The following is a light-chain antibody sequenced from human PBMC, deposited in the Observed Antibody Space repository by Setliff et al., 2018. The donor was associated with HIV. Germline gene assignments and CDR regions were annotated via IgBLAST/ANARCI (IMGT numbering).Light chain of an antibody. V-gene: IGLV2-14*01. CDR2: EVS. Sequence: QSALTQPASVSGSPGQSITISCTGTSSDVGSYNYVSWYQQHPGKAPKLMIPEVSNRPSGVSNRFSGSKSDNTASLTISGLQAEDEADYFCSSFTTTTTLVFGTGTKVTVL. CDR3: SSFTTTTTLV. CDR1: SSDVGSYNY. J-gene: IGLJ1*01.